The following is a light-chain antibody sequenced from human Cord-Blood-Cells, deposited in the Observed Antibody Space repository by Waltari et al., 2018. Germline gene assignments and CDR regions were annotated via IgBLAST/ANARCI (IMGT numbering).Light chain of an antibody. CDR3: QQRSNWPPLT. CDR1: QSVSSY. J-gene: IGKJ4*01. V-gene: IGKV3-11*01. CDR2: DAS. Sequence: ELVLTQSPATLSLSTGERATLSCRSSQSVSSYLAWYQQKPGQAPRLLIYDASNRATGIPARFSGSGSGTDFTLTISSLEPEDFAVYYGQQRSNWPPLTFGGGTKVEIK.